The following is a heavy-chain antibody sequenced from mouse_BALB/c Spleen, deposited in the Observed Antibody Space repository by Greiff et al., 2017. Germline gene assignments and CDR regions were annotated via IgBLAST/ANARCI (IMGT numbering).Heavy chain of an antibody. J-gene: IGHJ3*01. CDR2: INPSNGGT. CDR3: TSGSSSFAY. CDR1: GYTFTSYY. D-gene: IGHD1-1*01. V-gene: IGHV1S81*02. Sequence: QVQLKQSGAELVKPGASVKLSCKASGYTFTSYYMYWVKQRPGQGLEWIGEINPSNGGTNFNEKFKSKATLTVDKSSSTAYMQLSSLTSEDSAVYYCTSGSSSFAYWGQGTLVTVSA.